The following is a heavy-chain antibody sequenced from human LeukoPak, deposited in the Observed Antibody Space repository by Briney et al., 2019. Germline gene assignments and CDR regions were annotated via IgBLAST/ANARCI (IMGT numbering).Heavy chain of an antibody. CDR2: INPNSGGT. V-gene: IGHV1-2*06. CDR3: AREGAYDSSGGLDY. Sequence: ASVKVSCKASGYTFTGYYMHWVRQAPGQGHEWMGRINPNSGGTNYAQKFQGRVTMTRDTSISTAYMELSRLRSDDTAVYYCAREGAYDSSGGLDYWGQGTLVTVSS. D-gene: IGHD3-22*01. J-gene: IGHJ4*02. CDR1: GYTFTGYY.